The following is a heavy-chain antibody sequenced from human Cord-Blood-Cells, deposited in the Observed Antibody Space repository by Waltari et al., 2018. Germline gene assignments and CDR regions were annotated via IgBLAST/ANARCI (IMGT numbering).Heavy chain of an antibody. V-gene: IGHV1-69*01. CDR3: AREAKGAFDI. CDR2: IIPIFGTA. Sequence: QVQPVQSGADVQQPGPAVKVSSTASGRTFSSYAIRWVRQAPGQGLEWLGGIIPIFGTANYAQKFQGRVTITADESTSTAYMELSSLRSEDTAVYYCAREAKGAFDIWGQGTMVTVSS. J-gene: IGHJ3*02. CDR1: GRTFSSYA.